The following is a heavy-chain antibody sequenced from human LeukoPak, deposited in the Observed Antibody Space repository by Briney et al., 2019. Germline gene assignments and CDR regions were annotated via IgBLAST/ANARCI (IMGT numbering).Heavy chain of an antibody. CDR2: IYTSGST. D-gene: IGHD6-13*01. V-gene: IGHV4-61*02. Sequence: SQTLSLTCTVSGGSISSGDYYWSWIRQPPGKGLERIGRIYTSGSTNYNPSLKSRVTMSVDTSKNQFSLKLTSVTAADTAVYYCAREAAAGTFYFDYWGQGTLVTVSS. CDR1: GGSISSGDYY. J-gene: IGHJ4*02. CDR3: AREAAAGTFYFDY.